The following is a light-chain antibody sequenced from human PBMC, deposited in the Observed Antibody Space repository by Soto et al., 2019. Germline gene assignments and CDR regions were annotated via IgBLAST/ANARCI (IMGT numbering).Light chain of an antibody. J-gene: IGKJ1*01. V-gene: IGKV3-20*01. CDR3: QQEGRSRP. Sequence: IVLAQSPGTLALSPGERATLSCRASQSVSNNYLAWYQQKPGQAPRLLIYGASNRATGIPDRLSGSGSGTDFTLTSIRLEAEDFAVYYWQQEGRSRPVGQATK. CDR1: QSVSNNY. CDR2: GAS.